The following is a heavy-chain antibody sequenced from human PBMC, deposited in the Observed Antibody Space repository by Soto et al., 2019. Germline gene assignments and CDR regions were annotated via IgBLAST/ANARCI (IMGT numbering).Heavy chain of an antibody. J-gene: IGHJ3*02. CDR2: IDWDDDK. Sequence: SGPTLMNPTQTLTQTCPFSGFSLSTSGMCVSWIRQPPGKALEWLALIDWDDDKYYSTSLKTRLTISKDTSKNQVVLTMTNMDPLDTATYYFARINYYDSSGYDVFDIWGQGTMVTVSS. D-gene: IGHD3-22*01. V-gene: IGHV2-70*01. CDR1: GFSLSTSGMC. CDR3: ARINYYDSSGYDVFDI.